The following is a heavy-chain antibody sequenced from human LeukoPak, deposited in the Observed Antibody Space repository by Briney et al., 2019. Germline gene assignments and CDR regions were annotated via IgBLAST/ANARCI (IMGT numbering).Heavy chain of an antibody. Sequence: SGTLSLTCTVSGGSISSYYWSWIRQPPGKGLEWIGYIYYSGSTNYNPSLKSRVTISVDTSKNQFSLKLSSVTAADTAVYYCARLEYYYDSSGPPAGDFDYWGQGTLVTVSS. D-gene: IGHD3-22*01. J-gene: IGHJ4*02. V-gene: IGHV4-59*08. CDR2: IYYSGST. CDR3: ARLEYYYDSSGPPAGDFDY. CDR1: GGSISSYY.